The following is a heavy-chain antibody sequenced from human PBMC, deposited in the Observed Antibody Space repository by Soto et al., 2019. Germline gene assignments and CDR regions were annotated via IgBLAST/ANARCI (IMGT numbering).Heavy chain of an antibody. J-gene: IGHJ5*01. CDR2: MSYAGSYK. D-gene: IGHD6-6*01. Sequence: GGSLRLSCAVSGFTFSDYGMHWVRQAPGKGLEWVAVMSYAGSYKYYADSVKGRFTISRDLSGNTLFLQMNSLRLEDTAVYFCAKEMYPRTVLDSSSPWGDSWGQGTLVTVSS. V-gene: IGHV3-30*18. CDR3: AKEMYPRTVLDSSSPWGDS. CDR1: GFTFSDYG.